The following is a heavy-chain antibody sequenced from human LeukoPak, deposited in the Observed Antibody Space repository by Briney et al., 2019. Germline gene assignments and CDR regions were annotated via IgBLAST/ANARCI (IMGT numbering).Heavy chain of an antibody. CDR3: AKDEYYYGSVTSTFDF. D-gene: IGHD3-10*01. CDR2: IPYDGSNK. J-gene: IGHJ3*01. CDR1: GFTFNNYG. Sequence: QPGGSLRLSCAASGFTFNNYGMHWVRPAPGKGPGWVAFIPYDGSNKYYADSVKGRFTISRDNSKNTLYLQMNSLRAEDTAVYYCAKDEYYYGSVTSTFDFWGQGTMVTVSS. V-gene: IGHV3-30*02.